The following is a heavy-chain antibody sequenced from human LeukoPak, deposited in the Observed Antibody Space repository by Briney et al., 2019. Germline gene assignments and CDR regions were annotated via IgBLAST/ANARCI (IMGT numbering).Heavy chain of an antibody. V-gene: IGHV4-34*01. CDR2: INHSGST. CDR1: GGSFGGYY. J-gene: IGHJ4*02. CDR3: ARGGGRDGYNMRRYFDY. D-gene: IGHD5-24*01. Sequence: SETLSLTCAVYGGSFGGYYWSWIRQPPGKGLEWIGEINHSGSTNYNPSLKSRVTISVDTSKNQFSLKLSSVTAADTAVYYCARGGGRDGYNMRRYFDYWGQGTLVTVSS.